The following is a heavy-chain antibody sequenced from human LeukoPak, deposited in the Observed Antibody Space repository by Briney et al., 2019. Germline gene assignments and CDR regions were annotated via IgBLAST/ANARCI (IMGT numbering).Heavy chain of an antibody. CDR3: ARESFAARWD. CDR1: RFIFDNYG. D-gene: IGHD6-6*01. V-gene: IGHV3-7*01. J-gene: IGHJ4*02. Sequence: GGSLRLSCAASRFIFDNYGMTWVRQAPGEGLEWVANIKQDGSEKDYVDSVKGRFTISRDNAKNSLYLQMNSLTAEDTAVYYCARESFAARWDWGQGTLVTVSS. CDR2: IKQDGSEK.